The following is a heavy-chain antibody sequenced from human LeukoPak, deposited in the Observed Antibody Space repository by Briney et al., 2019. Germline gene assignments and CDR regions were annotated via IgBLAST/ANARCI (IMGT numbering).Heavy chain of an antibody. V-gene: IGHV3-7*01. CDR2: IKQDGSEK. CDR3: AGVEWGSGWYVDDY. J-gene: IGHJ4*02. D-gene: IGHD6-19*01. CDR1: GFTFSSYW. Sequence: PGGSLRLSCAASGFTFSSYWMSWVRQAPGKGLEWVANIKQDGSEKYYVDSVKGRFTISRDNAKNSLYLQMNSLRAEDTAVYYCAGVEWGSGWYVDDYWGQGTLVTVPS.